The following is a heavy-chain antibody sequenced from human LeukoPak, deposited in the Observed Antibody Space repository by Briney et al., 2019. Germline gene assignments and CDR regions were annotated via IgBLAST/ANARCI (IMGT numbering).Heavy chain of an antibody. CDR3: ARDKALMLRGVIIRENYYYYMDV. CDR1: GFTFSSYW. Sequence: GGSLRLSCAASGFTFSSYWMSWVRQAPGKGLEWVANIKQDGSEKYYVDSVKGRFTISRDSAKNSLYLQMNSLRAEDTAVYYCARDKALMLRGVIIRENYYYYMDVWGKGTTVTISS. D-gene: IGHD3-10*01. V-gene: IGHV3-7*01. J-gene: IGHJ6*03. CDR2: IKQDGSEK.